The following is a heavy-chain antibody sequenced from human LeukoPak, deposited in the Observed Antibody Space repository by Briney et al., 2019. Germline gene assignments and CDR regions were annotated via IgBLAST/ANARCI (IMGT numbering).Heavy chain of an antibody. Sequence: GESLKISCKGSGYSFTRYWIGWVRQMPGKGPEWMGSTYPGDSETRYSPSFQGQVTISTDKSISTAYLQWSSLKASDTAMYYCGGLFNGWYVSDYWGQGTLVTVSS. CDR3: GGLFNGWYVSDY. CDR2: TYPGDSET. V-gene: IGHV5-51*01. CDR1: GYSFTRYW. D-gene: IGHD6-19*01. J-gene: IGHJ4*02.